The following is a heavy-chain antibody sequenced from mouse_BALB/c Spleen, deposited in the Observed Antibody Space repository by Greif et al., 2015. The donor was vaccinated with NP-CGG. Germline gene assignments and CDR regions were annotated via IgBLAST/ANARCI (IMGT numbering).Heavy chain of an antibody. D-gene: IGHD1-1*01. CDR1: GYTFTEYT. Sequence: VQLQQSGPELVKPGASVKISCKTSGYTFTEYTMHWVKQSHGKSLEWIGGINPNNGGTNYNQKFKDKATLTVDKSSSTAYMELRILSSEYSSFYYYASRYDGFTYWGQGTLVTVSA. J-gene: IGHJ3*01. CDR3: ASRYDGFTY. CDR2: INPNNGGT. V-gene: IGHV1-18*01.